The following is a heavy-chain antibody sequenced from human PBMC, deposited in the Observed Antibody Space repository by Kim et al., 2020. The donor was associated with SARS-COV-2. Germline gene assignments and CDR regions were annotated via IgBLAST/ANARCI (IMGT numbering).Heavy chain of an antibody. J-gene: IGHJ6*02. D-gene: IGHD6-19*01. CDR2: IKSKTDGGTT. CDR3: TSPYSSGWYYYYYGMDV. Sequence: GGSLRLSCAASGFTFSNAWMSWVRQAPGKGLEWVGRIKSKTDGGTTDYAAPVKGRFTISREDSKNTLYLQMNSLKTEDTAGYYCTSPYSSGWYYYYYGMDVWGQGTPGTVS. CDR1: GFTFSNAW. V-gene: IGHV3-15*01.